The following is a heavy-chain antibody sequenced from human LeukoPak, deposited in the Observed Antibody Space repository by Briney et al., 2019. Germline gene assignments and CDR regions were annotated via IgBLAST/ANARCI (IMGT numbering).Heavy chain of an antibody. J-gene: IGHJ4*02. CDR3: ARSGGDYQYYFDY. Sequence: QPSGTPSLTCAVSGGSISSSNWWSWVRQPPGKGLEWIGEIYHSGSTNYNPSLKSRVTISVDKSKNQFSLKLSSVTAADTAVYYCARSGGDYQYYFDYWGQGTLVTVSS. CDR1: GGSISSSNW. CDR2: IYHSGST. V-gene: IGHV4-4*02. D-gene: IGHD4-17*01.